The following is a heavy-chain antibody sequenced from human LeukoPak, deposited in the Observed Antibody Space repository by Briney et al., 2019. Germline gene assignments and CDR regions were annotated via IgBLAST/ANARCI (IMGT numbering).Heavy chain of an antibody. Sequence: GGSLRLSCATSGFTFSDYAMHWVRQAPGKGLEWVALITYDEGRRQYYADSVKGRFTISRDNSKNTLSLQMNSLRNDDTAVYYCAREERGHLVGYWGQGTLV. D-gene: IGHD6-6*01. J-gene: IGHJ4*02. CDR2: ITYDEGRRQ. CDR1: GFTFSDYA. CDR3: AREERGHLVGY. V-gene: IGHV3-30*04.